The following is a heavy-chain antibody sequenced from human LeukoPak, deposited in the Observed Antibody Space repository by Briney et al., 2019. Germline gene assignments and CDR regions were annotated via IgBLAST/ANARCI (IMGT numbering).Heavy chain of an antibody. Sequence: EASVKVSCKASGGTFSSYAISWVRQAPGQGLEWMGGIIPIFGTANYAQKFQGRVTITADESTSTAYMELSSLRSEDTAVYYCARDGDGGNSPYYYYGMDVWGQGTTVTVSS. V-gene: IGHV1-69*13. CDR3: ARDGDGGNSPYYYYGMDV. CDR1: GGTFSSYA. CDR2: IIPIFGTA. D-gene: IGHD4-23*01. J-gene: IGHJ6*02.